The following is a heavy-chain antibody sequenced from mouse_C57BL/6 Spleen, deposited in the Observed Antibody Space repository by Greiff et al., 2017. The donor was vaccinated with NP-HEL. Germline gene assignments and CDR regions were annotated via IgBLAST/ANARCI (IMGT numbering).Heavy chain of an antibody. D-gene: IGHD4-1*01. CDR3: ARQGTGRGYAMDY. CDR1: GFTFSSYG. CDR2: ISSGGSYT. V-gene: IGHV5-6*01. J-gene: IGHJ4*01. Sequence: EVKLVESGGDLVKPGGSLKLSCAASGFTFSSYGMSWVRQTPDKRLEWVATISSGGSYTYYPDSVKGRFTISRDNAKNTLYLQMSSLKSEDTAMYYCARQGTGRGYAMDYWGQGTSVTVSS.